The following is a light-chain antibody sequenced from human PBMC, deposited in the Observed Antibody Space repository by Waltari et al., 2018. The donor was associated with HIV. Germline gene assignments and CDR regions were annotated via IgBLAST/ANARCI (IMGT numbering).Light chain of an antibody. V-gene: IGKV1-39*01. J-gene: IGKJ1*01. Sequence: DIKMTQYPSSLSATVRDRVTITCRASQSISSYLNWYQQKPGNAPKLLIYTASSLQSGVPSRFSGSGSGTDFTLTISSLQPEDFAAYYCQQSYSTPWTFGQGTKVEIK. CDR2: TAS. CDR3: QQSYSTPWT. CDR1: QSISSY.